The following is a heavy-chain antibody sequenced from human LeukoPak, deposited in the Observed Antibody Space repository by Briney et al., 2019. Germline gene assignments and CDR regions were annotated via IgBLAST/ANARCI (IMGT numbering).Heavy chain of an antibody. CDR3: ARVGAMVL. V-gene: IGHV1-2*02. J-gene: IGHJ1*01. Sequence: ASVKVSCKASGYTFTAYYMHWVRQAPGRGLEWMGWINPNSGNTNYAQKFQGRITMTRDKSISTAYMDLTSLRSDDTAVYYCARVGAMVLWGQGTLVTVSS. D-gene: IGHD5-18*01. CDR2: INPNSGNT. CDR1: GYTFTAYY.